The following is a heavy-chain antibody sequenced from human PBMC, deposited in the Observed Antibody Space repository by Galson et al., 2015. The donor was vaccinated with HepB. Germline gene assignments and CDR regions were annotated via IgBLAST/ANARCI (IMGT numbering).Heavy chain of an antibody. D-gene: IGHD2-15*01. CDR1: GFTFTSYV. CDR2: ISDSGTST. V-gene: IGHV3-23*01. J-gene: IGHJ4*02. Sequence: SLRLSCAASGFTFTSYVMSWVRQAPGKGLEWVSGISDSGTSTYYADSVKGRFTIPRDTSKNTLYLQMNSLRAEDTAVYYCAKDVGGYCSGGSCSLGGWGQGTLVTVSS. CDR3: AKDVGGYCSGGSCSLGG.